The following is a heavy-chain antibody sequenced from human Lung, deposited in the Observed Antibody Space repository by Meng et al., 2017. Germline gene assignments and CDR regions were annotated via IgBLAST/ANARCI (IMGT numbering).Heavy chain of an antibody. D-gene: IGHD1-7*01. CDR3: ARERGTSDY. Sequence: VGAGGALVKSWGSLRLSCAASGFTFSSYSMNWVRQAPGKGLEWVSSISSSSSYIYYADSVKGRFTISRDNAKNSLYLQMNSLRAEDTAVYYCARERGTSDYWGQGTLVTVSS. J-gene: IGHJ4*02. CDR1: GFTFSSYS. CDR2: ISSSSSYI. V-gene: IGHV3-21*01.